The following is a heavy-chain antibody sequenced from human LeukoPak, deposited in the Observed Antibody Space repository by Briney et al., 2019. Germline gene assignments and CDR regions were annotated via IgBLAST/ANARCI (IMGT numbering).Heavy chain of an antibody. CDR2: ISYDGSSK. CDR1: GFTFSSYG. Sequence: GGSLRLSCAASGFTFSSYGMHWVRQAPGKGLEWVAVISYDGSSKYYADSVKGRFTISRDNSKNTLYLQMNSLRAEDTAVYYCAKDSGRYYDFWSGYYHFDYWGQGTLVTVSS. J-gene: IGHJ4*02. CDR3: AKDSGRYYDFWSGYYHFDY. V-gene: IGHV3-30*18. D-gene: IGHD3-3*01.